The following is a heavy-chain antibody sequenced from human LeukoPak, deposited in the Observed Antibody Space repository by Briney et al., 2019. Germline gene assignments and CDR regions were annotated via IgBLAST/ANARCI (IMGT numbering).Heavy chain of an antibody. CDR3: ARVGYCTNGVCYSSRWFDP. CDR2: INSDGSIR. Sequence: GGSLRLSCAASGFTFSNYWMHWVRQAPGKGLVWVSRINSDGSIRSYADSVKGRFTISRDNAKNTLYLQMNSLRAEDTAVYYCARVGYCTNGVCYSSRWFDPWGQGTLVTVFS. CDR1: GFTFSNYW. J-gene: IGHJ5*02. D-gene: IGHD2-8*01. V-gene: IGHV3-74*01.